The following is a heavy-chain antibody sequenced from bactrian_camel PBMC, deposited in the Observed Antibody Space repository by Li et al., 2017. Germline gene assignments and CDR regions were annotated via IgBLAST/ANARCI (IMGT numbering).Heavy chain of an antibody. CDR2: IATGSGNT. J-gene: IGHJ6*01. CDR1: GYTYNRNC. V-gene: IGHV3S1*01. D-gene: IGHD5*01. Sequence: HVQLVESGGGSVQAGGSLRLSCAASGYTYNRNCMAWFRQAPGKEREGVARIATGSGNTYYADSVKGRFTISFDNAEKILYLEMNNLNGEDTAMYRCAASWGMTAMAALDRIAQDDFGYWGDGTQVTVS. CDR3: AASWGMTAMAALDRIAQDDFGY.